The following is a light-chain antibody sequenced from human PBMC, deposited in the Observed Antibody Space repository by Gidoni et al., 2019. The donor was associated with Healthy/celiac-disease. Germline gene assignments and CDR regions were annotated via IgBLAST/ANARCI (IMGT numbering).Light chain of an antibody. J-gene: IGLJ2*01. CDR1: KLGDKY. CDR3: QAWDSSNVV. CDR2: QDS. Sequence: SYELTQLPPVSVSPGQTASITCAGDKLGDKYACWYQQKPGQSPVLVIYQDSKRPSGTPQRFSGSNSGNTAALTISGTQAMDGADYYCQAWDSSNVVFGGGTKLTVL. V-gene: IGLV3-1*01.